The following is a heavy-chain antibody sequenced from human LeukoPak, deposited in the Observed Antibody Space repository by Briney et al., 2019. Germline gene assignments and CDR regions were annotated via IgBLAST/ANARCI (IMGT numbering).Heavy chain of an antibody. CDR3: ARGAKRYCSGGSCYSVDYYYGMDV. J-gene: IGHJ6*02. Sequence: ASVKVSCKASGYTFTGYYMHWVRQAPGQGLEWMGWINPNSGGTNYAQKFQGRVTMTRDTSISTAYMELSRLRSDDTAVYYCARGAKRYCSGGSCYSVDYYYGMDVWGQGTTVTVSS. CDR1: GYTFTGYY. D-gene: IGHD2-15*01. V-gene: IGHV1-2*02. CDR2: INPNSGGT.